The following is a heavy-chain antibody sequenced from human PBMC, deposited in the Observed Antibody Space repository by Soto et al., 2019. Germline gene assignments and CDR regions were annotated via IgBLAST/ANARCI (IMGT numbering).Heavy chain of an antibody. J-gene: IGHJ4*02. Sequence: PSETLSLTCTVSGGSISNYYWSWIRQPPGKGLEWIGNIYYNGNTNYNPSLRSRVTISVDTSKNQFSLKLNSVTAADTAVYYCARELLGSTRVDYWGQGTLVTVSS. CDR1: GGSISNYY. V-gene: IGHV4-59*12. CDR2: IYYNGNT. CDR3: ARELLGSTRVDY. D-gene: IGHD2-2*01.